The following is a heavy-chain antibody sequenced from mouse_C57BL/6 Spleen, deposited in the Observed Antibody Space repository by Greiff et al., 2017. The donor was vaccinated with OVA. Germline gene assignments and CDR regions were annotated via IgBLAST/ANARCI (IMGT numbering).Heavy chain of an antibody. V-gene: IGHV1-81*01. Sequence: QVQLQQSGAELARPGASVKLSCKASGYTFTSYGISWVKQRTGQGLEWIGEIYPRSGNTYYNEKFKGKATLTADKSSSTAYMELRSLTSEDSAVYFCASTGFDVWGTGTTVTVSS. J-gene: IGHJ1*03. CDR2: IYPRSGNT. CDR1: GYTFTSYG. CDR3: ASTGFDV. D-gene: IGHD4-1*02.